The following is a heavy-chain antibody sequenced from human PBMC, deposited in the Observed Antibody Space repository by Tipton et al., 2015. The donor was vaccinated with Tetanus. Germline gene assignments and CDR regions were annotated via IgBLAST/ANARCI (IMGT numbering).Heavy chain of an antibody. CDR1: GASISTYS. D-gene: IGHD5-12*01. Sequence: LRLSCTVPGASISTYSWTWIRQSPGKGLEWIAYLYFSGNTNYNPSLKTRVTMSPNTSKNQVSLRLNSVTAADTAVYYCARAGEGGYDATMGFYYYYMDVWGKGTTVTVSS. J-gene: IGHJ6*03. V-gene: IGHV4-59*01. CDR3: ARAGEGGYDATMGFYYYYMDV. CDR2: LYFSGNT.